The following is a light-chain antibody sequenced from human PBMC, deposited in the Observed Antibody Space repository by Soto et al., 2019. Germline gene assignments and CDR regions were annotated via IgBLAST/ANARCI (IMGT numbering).Light chain of an antibody. J-gene: IGKJ2*01. CDR3: QQFGGSPRFT. Sequence: ETVLTQSPGTLSLSPGERATLSCRASKNINPSYLSWYQQKPGQAPRLLIFSATSRATGTPDRFSGSGSGTDFTLSISRLEPEDFAVYYCQQFGGSPRFTFGQGTKLEIK. CDR2: SAT. V-gene: IGKV3-20*01. CDR1: KNINPSY.